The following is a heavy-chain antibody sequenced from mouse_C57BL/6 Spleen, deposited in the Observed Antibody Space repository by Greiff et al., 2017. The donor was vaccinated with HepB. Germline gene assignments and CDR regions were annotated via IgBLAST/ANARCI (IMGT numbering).Heavy chain of an antibody. CDR3: ARPRGPSSLYYAMDY. CDR1: GYTFTSYW. Sequence: QVQLQQPGAELVKPGASVKLSCKASGYTFTSYWMQWVKQRPGQGLEWIGEIDPSDSYTNYNQKFKGKATLTVDTSSSTAYMQLSSLTSEDSAVYYCARPRGPSSLYYAMDYWGQGTSVTVSS. V-gene: IGHV1-50*01. J-gene: IGHJ4*01. CDR2: IDPSDSYT. D-gene: IGHD3-3*01.